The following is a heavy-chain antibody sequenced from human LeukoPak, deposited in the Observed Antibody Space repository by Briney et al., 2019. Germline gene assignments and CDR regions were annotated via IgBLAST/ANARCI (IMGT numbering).Heavy chain of an antibody. CDR2: INSDGSST. CDR3: ARALTPITIFGVVQTHYYYMDV. CDR1: GFTFSSYW. Sequence: GGSLRLSCAASGFTFSSYWMHWVRQAPGKGLVWVSRINSDGSSTSYADSVKGRFTISRDNAKNTLYMQMNSLRAEDTAVYYCARALTPITIFGVVQTHYYYMDVWGKGTTVTVSS. V-gene: IGHV3-74*01. J-gene: IGHJ6*03. D-gene: IGHD3-3*01.